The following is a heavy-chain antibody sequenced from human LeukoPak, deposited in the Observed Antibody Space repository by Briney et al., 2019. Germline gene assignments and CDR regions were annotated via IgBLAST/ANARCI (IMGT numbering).Heavy chain of an antibody. CDR1: GGPLSGYY. CDR2: INHSGST. J-gene: IGHJ4*02. Sequence: SDTLSLTCAVYGGPLSGYYCSWIRQPPGKGLEWIGEINHSGSTNHHPSLKSRVTISVDTSKNQFSLKLSSVTAADTAVYYCARGGVAVAGANSYWGQGTLVTVSS. D-gene: IGHD6-19*01. CDR3: ARGGVAVAGANSY. V-gene: IGHV4-34*01.